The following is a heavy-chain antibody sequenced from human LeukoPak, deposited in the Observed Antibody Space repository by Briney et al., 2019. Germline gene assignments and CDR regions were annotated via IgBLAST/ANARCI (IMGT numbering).Heavy chain of an antibody. D-gene: IGHD3-22*01. CDR3: ARDRGYYDWEGVAFDI. Sequence: SETLSLTCTVSGGSISSGSYYWSWIRQPAGKGLEWIGRIYTSGSTNYNPSLKSRVTISVDTSKNQFSLKLSSVTAADTAVYYCARDRGYYDWEGVAFDIWGQGTMVTVSS. CDR2: IYTSGST. CDR1: GGSISSGSYY. V-gene: IGHV4-61*02. J-gene: IGHJ3*02.